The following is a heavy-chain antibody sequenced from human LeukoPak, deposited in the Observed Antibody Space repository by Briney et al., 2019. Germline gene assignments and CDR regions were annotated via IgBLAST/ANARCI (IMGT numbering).Heavy chain of an antibody. CDR3: ARSYDTNFDY. D-gene: IGHD3-3*01. Sequence: TLSLTCTVSGGSIRSYYWSWIRQPPGKGLEWIGYIYFSGSTSYNPSLKSRDTISVDRSKNQFSLKLSSVAAADTAVYYCARSYDTNFDYWGQGTLVTVSS. CDR1: GGSIRSYY. CDR2: IYFSGST. V-gene: IGHV4-59*01. J-gene: IGHJ4*02.